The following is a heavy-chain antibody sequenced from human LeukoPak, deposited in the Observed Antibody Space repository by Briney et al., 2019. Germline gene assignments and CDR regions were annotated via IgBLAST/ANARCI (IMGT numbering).Heavy chain of an antibody. V-gene: IGHV3-23*01. CDR2: ISGSGGST. CDR3: AKCLVGATIPEFDY. Sequence: GGSLRLSCEASGFTFSSYAMSWVRQAPGQGLEWVSAISGSGGSTYYADSVKGRFTISRDNSKNTLYLQMNSLRAEDTAVYYCAKCLVGATIPEFDYWGQGTLVTVSS. J-gene: IGHJ4*02. CDR1: GFTFSSYA. D-gene: IGHD1-26*01.